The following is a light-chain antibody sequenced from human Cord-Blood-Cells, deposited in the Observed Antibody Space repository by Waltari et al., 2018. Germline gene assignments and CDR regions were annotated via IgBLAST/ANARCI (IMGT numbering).Light chain of an antibody. J-gene: IGKJ1*01. CDR1: QSLLHSNGYNY. V-gene: IGKV2-28*01. Sequence: DIVMTQSPLSLPVTPGEPASISCRSSQSLLHSNGYNYLDLYLQKPGQSPQLLIYLGSNRASGVPDRFSGSGSGTDFTLKISRVEAEDVGVYYCMQALQTPSTFGQGTKVEIK. CDR2: LGS. CDR3: MQALQTPST.